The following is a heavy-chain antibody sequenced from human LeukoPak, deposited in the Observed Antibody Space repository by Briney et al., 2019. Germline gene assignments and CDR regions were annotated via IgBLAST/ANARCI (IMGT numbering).Heavy chain of an antibody. D-gene: IGHD3-10*01. V-gene: IGHV3-33*01. CDR2: IWYDGSNK. CDR3: ARHTGPYYSSGSYGMDV. J-gene: IGHJ6*02. CDR1: GFTFSSYG. Sequence: GGSLRLSCAASGFTFSSYGMHWVRQAPGKGLEWVAVIWYDGSNKYYADSVKGRFTISRDNSKNTLYLQMNSLRAEDTSVYYCARHTGPYYSSGSYGMDVWGQGTTVTVSS.